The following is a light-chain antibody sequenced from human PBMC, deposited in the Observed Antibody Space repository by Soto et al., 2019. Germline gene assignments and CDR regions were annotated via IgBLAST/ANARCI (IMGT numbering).Light chain of an antibody. CDR2: AAS. Sequence: DIQMTQSPSSLSASVGDRVTITCRESRGVRDALGWYQQKPGRAPKRLIYAASSLQSGVPSRFSGSGSGTEFTLTISTLQPEDFATYYCRQHNSYPQTFGQGTKVEIK. J-gene: IGKJ1*01. V-gene: IGKV1-17*01. CDR1: RGVRDA. CDR3: RQHNSYPQT.